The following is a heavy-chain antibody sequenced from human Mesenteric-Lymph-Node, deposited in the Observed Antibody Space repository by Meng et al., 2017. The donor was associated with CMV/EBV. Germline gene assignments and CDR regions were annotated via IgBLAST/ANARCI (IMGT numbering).Heavy chain of an antibody. V-gene: IGHV3-23*03. J-gene: IGHJ4*02. CDR1: GFTFSSYA. D-gene: IGHD2-2*01. CDR2: IYSGGSST. CDR3: AKCSSTSCYEVYFDY. Sequence: GESLKISCAASGFTFSSYAMSWVRQAPGKGLEWVSVIYSGGSSTYYADSVKGRFTISRDNSKNTLYLQMNSLRAEDTAVYYCAKCSSTSCYEVYFDYWGQGTLVTVSS.